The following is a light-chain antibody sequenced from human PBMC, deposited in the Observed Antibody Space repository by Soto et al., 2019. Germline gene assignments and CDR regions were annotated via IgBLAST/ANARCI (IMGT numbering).Light chain of an antibody. CDR2: EVN. Sequence: QSALTQPPSASVSPGQSVAISCTGTSSDVGGYNYVPWYQQHPGKAPKLMIYEVNKRPSGVPDRFSGSKPGNTASLTVSGLQAEDEADYYCSSYAGTSNVFGTGTKVTVL. CDR1: SSDVGGYNY. CDR3: SSYAGTSNV. V-gene: IGLV2-8*01. J-gene: IGLJ1*01.